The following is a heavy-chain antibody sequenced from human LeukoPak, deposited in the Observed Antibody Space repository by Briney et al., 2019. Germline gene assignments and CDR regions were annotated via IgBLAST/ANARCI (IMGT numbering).Heavy chain of an antibody. CDR3: ARDSPYSGYDSHAQYYYYYYYMDV. V-gene: IGHV3-7*01. CDR2: IKQDGSEK. D-gene: IGHD5-12*01. Sequence: GGSLRLSCAASGFTFNTYWMSWVRQAPGKGLEWVANIKQDGSEKYYVDSVKGRFTISRDNAKNSLYLQMDSLRAEDTAVYYCARDSPYSGYDSHAQYYYYYYYMDVWGKGTTVTVSS. CDR1: GFTFNTYW. J-gene: IGHJ6*03.